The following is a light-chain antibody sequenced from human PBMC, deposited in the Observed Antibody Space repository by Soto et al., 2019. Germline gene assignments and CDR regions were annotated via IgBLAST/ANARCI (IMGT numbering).Light chain of an antibody. J-gene: IGLJ3*02. V-gene: IGLV4-69*01. CDR1: SGHSSYA. Sequence: QSVLTQSPSASASLGASVTLTCTLSSGHSSYAIAWHQQQPEKGPRYLLKLNSDGSHSKGDGIPDRFSGSSSGAERYLTISSLQSEDEADYYCQSWGTGTGVFGGGTQLTVL. CDR3: QSWGTGTGV. CDR2: LNSDGSH.